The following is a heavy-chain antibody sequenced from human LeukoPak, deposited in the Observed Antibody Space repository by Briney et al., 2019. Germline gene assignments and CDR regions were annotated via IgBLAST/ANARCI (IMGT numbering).Heavy chain of an antibody. CDR2: ISYDGSNK. V-gene: IGHV3-30-3*01. CDR3: ARPPLGSTRTNYYYYYMDV. J-gene: IGHJ6*03. CDR1: GFTFSSYA. D-gene: IGHD2-2*01. Sequence: GGSLSLSCAASGFTFSSYAMHWVCQAPGKGLEWVAVISYDGSNKYYADSVKGRFTISRDNSKNTLYLQMNSLRAEDTAVYYCARPPLGSTRTNYYYYYMDVWGKGTTVTVSS.